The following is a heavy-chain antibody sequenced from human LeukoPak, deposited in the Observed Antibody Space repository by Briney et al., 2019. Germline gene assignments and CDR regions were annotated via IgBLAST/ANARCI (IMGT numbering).Heavy chain of an antibody. V-gene: IGHV3-53*04. CDR2: IYSGGST. Sequence: GGSLRLSCAASGFTFSSYEMNWVHQAPGKGLEWVSVIYSGGSTYYADSVKGRFTISRHNSKNTLYLQMNSLRAEDTAVYYCARDQTPSGMDVWGQGTTVTVSS. CDR1: GFTFSSYE. CDR3: ARDQTPSGMDV. J-gene: IGHJ6*02.